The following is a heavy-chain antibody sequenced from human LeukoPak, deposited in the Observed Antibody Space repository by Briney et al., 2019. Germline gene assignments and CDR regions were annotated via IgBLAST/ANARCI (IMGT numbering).Heavy chain of an antibody. J-gene: IGHJ4*02. CDR3: ARGTWVIGYYFDY. D-gene: IGHD1/OR15-1a*01. CDR2: IIPILGIA. V-gene: IGHV1-69*04. CDR1: GGTFSSYA. Sequence: APVKVSCKASGGTFSSYAISWVRQAPGQGLEWMGRIIPILGIANYAQKFQGRVTITADKSTSTAYMELSSLRSEDTAVYYCARGTWVIGYYFDYWGQGTLVTVSS.